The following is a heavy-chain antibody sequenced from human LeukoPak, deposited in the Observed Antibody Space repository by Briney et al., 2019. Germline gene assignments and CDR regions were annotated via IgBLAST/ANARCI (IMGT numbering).Heavy chain of an antibody. J-gene: IGHJ3*02. D-gene: IGHD6-13*01. CDR3: ARQGEQLPYAFDI. V-gene: IGHV4-59*08. CDR1: GGSISSYY. CDR2: IYYSGST. Sequence: SETLSLTCTVSGGSISSYYWSWIRQPPGKGLEWIGYIYYSGSTNYNPSLNSRVTILVDMSKNQFSLKVTSVIAADTAVYYCARQGEQLPYAFDIWGQGTMVTVSS.